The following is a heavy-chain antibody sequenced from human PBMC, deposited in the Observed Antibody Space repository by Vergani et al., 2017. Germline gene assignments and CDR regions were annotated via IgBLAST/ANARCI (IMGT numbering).Heavy chain of an antibody. CDR3: ATPIRSSGWHDAFDI. D-gene: IGHD6-19*01. CDR1: GFTFSSYA. CDR2: ISGSGGST. V-gene: IGHV3-23*01. Sequence: EVQLLESGGGLVKPGGSLRLSCAASGFTFSSYAMSWVRQAPGQGLEWVSAISGSGGSTYYADSVKGRFTISRDKSKNTLYLQMNSLRAEDTAVYYCATPIRSSGWHDAFDIWGQGTMVTVSS. J-gene: IGHJ3*02.